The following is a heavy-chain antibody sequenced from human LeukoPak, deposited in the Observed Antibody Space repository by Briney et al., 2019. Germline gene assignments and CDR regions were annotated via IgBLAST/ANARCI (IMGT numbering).Heavy chain of an antibody. D-gene: IGHD2-15*01. V-gene: IGHV1-18*01. CDR2: ISSYNGNT. CDR3: ARVTLSEIVVFDI. CDR1: GYTFTSYA. Sequence: ASVKVSCKASGYTFTSYAITWVRQAPGQGLEWMGWISSYNGNTNYAQKLQGRVTMTTETSTSAAYMELRSLRSDDTAVYYCARVTLSEIVVFDIWGQGTMVTVSS. J-gene: IGHJ3*02.